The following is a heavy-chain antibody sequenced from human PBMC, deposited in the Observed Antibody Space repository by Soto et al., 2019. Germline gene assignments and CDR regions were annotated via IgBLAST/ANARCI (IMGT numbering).Heavy chain of an antibody. CDR3: ARDHCSSTSCYVFDY. D-gene: IGHD2-2*01. Sequence: QVQLVESGGGVVQPGRSLRLSCAASGFTFSSYAMHWVRQAPGKGLEWVAVISYDGSNKYYADSVKGRFTISRDNSKNTLYLQMNSLRAEDTAVYYCARDHCSSTSCYVFDYWGQGTLVTVSS. V-gene: IGHV3-30-3*01. CDR2: ISYDGSNK. CDR1: GFTFSSYA. J-gene: IGHJ4*02.